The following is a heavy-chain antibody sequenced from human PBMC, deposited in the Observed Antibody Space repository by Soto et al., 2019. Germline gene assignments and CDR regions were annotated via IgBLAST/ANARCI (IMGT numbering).Heavy chain of an antibody. CDR1: GFTFSSYD. Sequence: GGSLRLSCAASGFTFSSYDMHWVRQAPGKGLEWVSAIGTAGDTYYPGSVKGRFTISRENAKNSLYLQMNSLRAGDTAVYYCARVAGDYSLEYWGQGTLVTVSS. CDR3: ARVAGDYSLEY. D-gene: IGHD4-17*01. J-gene: IGHJ4*02. CDR2: IGTAGDT. V-gene: IGHV3-13*01.